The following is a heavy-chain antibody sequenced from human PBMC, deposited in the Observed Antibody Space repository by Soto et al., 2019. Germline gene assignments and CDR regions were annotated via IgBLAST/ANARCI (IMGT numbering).Heavy chain of an antibody. V-gene: IGHV1-69*08. CDR2: FIPMLGIA. CDR3: ARDAGDVYPSWFDP. D-gene: IGHD3-16*01. J-gene: IGHJ5*02. Sequence: QVQLVQSGAEVKKPGSSVKVSCKTSVDTFSSYSVTWVRQAPGQGLEWMGRFIPMLGIANYAQKFQGRVTIPADKSTSTVYMELSSLRSEDTALYYCARDAGDVYPSWFDPWGQGTLVTVSS. CDR1: VDTFSSYS.